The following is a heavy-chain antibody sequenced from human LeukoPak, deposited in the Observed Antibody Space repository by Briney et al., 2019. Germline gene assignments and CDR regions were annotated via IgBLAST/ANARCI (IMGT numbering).Heavy chain of an antibody. CDR1: GASVGGSPYY. CDR3: AKSGGYGLIDY. Sequence: SETLSLTCTVSGASVGGSPYYWGWIRQPPGKGLEWIGSIYSSGSTYYNASLQSRVTISVETSKNQISLRLNSVTAADTAIYYCAKSGGYGLIDYWGQGTLVTVSS. D-gene: IGHD1-26*01. V-gene: IGHV4-39*01. CDR2: IYSSGST. J-gene: IGHJ4*02.